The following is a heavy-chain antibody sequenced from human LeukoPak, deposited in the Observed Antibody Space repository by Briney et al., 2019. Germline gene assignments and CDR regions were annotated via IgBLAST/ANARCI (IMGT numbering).Heavy chain of an antibody. CDR2: IKEDGSEK. CDR3: AKGGPGAFDF. CDR1: GLIFSGYW. Sequence: GGSLRLSCVASGLIFSGYWMSWVRQAPGKGLEWVANIKEDGSEKYYEDSVKGRFTISRDNSKNTVFLQMNSLRAEDTAIYYCAKGGPGAFDFWGQGTMVTVSS. D-gene: IGHD2-15*01. J-gene: IGHJ3*01. V-gene: IGHV3-7*03.